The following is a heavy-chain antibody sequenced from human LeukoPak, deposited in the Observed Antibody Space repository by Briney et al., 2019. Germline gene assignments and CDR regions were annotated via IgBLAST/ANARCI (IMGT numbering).Heavy chain of an antibody. CDR1: GFTFSSYS. Sequence: GGSLRLSCAASGFTFSSYSMNWVRQAPGKGLEWVSYISSSSSSTIYYADSVKGRFTISRDNAKNSLYLQMNSLRAEDTAVYYCASEHYYDSSGYGLPEGYYYGMDVWGQGTTVTVSS. CDR3: ASEHYYDSSGYGLPEGYYYGMDV. D-gene: IGHD3-22*01. V-gene: IGHV3-48*01. J-gene: IGHJ6*02. CDR2: ISSSSSSTI.